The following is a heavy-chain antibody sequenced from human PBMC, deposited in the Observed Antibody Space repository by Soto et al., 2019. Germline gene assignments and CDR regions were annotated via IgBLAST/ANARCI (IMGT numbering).Heavy chain of an antibody. CDR2: IYYSGST. Sequence: ETLSLTCTVSGGSISSYYWSWIRQPPGKGLEWIGYIYYSGSTNYNPSLKSRVTISVDTSKNQFSLKLSSVTAADTAVYYCAREGLPVVPDNYYYYSYMDVWGKGTTVTVSS. V-gene: IGHV4-59*01. J-gene: IGHJ6*03. D-gene: IGHD2-2*01. CDR3: AREGLPVVPDNYYYYSYMDV. CDR1: GGSISSYY.